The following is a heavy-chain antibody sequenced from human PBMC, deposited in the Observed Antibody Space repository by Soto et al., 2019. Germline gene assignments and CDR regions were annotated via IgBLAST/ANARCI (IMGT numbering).Heavy chain of an antibody. Sequence: SDTLSLTCTASCDSISSSSYYWGWIRQPPGKGLEWIGSIYYSGSTYYNPSLKSRVTISVDTSKNQFSLKLSSVTAADTAVYYCARHKDTSSWYLLPDYWGQGTLVTVSS. CDR1: CDSISSSSYY. V-gene: IGHV4-39*01. D-gene: IGHD6-13*01. J-gene: IGHJ4*02. CDR2: IYYSGST. CDR3: ARHKDTSSWYLLPDY.